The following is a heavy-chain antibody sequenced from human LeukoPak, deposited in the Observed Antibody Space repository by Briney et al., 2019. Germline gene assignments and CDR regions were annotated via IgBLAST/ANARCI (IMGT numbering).Heavy chain of an antibody. Sequence: PGGSLRLSCAASGFTFDDYAMHWVRQAPGKGLEWVSGISWNSGSIGYADSVKGRFTISRDIAKNSLYLQMNSLRAEDTALYYCAKDTNSGYCSSTSCYGTWSYFDYWGQGTLVTVSS. CDR2: ISWNSGSI. J-gene: IGHJ4*02. V-gene: IGHV3-9*01. CDR1: GFTFDDYA. D-gene: IGHD2-2*03. CDR3: AKDTNSGYCSSTSCYGTWSYFDY.